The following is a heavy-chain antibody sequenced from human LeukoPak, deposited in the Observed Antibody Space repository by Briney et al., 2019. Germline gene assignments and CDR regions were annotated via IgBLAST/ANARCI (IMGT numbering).Heavy chain of an antibody. CDR2: IGGSGGSI. D-gene: IGHD4-23*01. V-gene: IGHV3-23*01. Sequence: PGGSLRLSCAASGFTFSSYGMSWVRQDPGKGLEWFSVIGGSGGSIYYADSVKGRFTISRDNSKNTLSLQMSSLRAEDTAVYYCAKHHGGNEGSYYYGMDVWGQGTTVTVSS. CDR1: GFTFSSYG. CDR3: AKHHGGNEGSYYYGMDV. J-gene: IGHJ6*02.